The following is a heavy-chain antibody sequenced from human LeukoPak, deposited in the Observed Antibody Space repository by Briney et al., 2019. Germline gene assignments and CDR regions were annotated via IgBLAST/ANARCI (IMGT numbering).Heavy chain of an antibody. J-gene: IGHJ6*04. D-gene: IGHD2-21*01. CDR1: GFTFSSYA. Sequence: PGGSLRLSCAASGFTFSSYAMHWVRQAPGKGLEWVAVISYDGSNKYYADSVKGRFTISRDNSKNTLYLQMNSLRTEATAVYYCASAYCGGDCYYYGMDVWGKGTTVTVSS. CDR3: ASAYCGGDCYYYGMDV. V-gene: IGHV3-30*04. CDR2: ISYDGSNK.